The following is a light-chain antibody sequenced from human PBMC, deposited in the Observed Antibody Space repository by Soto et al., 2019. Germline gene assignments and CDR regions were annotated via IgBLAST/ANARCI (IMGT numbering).Light chain of an antibody. CDR2: EVS. V-gene: IGLV2-14*01. CDR1: SSDVDTYKY. J-gene: IGLJ2*01. Sequence: QSALTQPASVSGSPGQSITISCTGTSSDVDTYKYVSWYQQHPGKAPKLMIYEVSYRPSGVSDRFSGSKSGNTASLTISGLHAEDEADSYCCSYAGSTTRVQFGGGTKLTVL. CDR3: CSYAGSTTRVQ.